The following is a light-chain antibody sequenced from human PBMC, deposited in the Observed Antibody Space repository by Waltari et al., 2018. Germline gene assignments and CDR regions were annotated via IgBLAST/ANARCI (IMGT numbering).Light chain of an antibody. Sequence: EIVMTHSPGPLSVSPGEKATLSCRASQSVSSNLAWYQQKPGQSPMLLIYGASTRATGIPARFSGSGSGTDFTLTISSLQSEDFAVYYCQHSDTFGQGTKLEIK. J-gene: IGKJ2*01. CDR1: QSVSSN. CDR3: QHSDT. V-gene: IGKV3-15*01. CDR2: GAS.